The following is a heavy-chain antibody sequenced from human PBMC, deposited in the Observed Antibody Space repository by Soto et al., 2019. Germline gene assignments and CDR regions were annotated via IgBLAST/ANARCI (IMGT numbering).Heavy chain of an antibody. CDR3: ARDMSGYCSNTSCYGVADY. V-gene: IGHV3-74*01. J-gene: IGHJ4*02. Sequence: EVQLVESGGGLVQPGGSLRLSCAASGFTFSSYWMHWVRQAPGKGLVWVSRINSDGSSTSYADSVKGRFTISRDNAKNKLYLQMNSLRAEDTAVYYCARDMSGYCSNTSCYGVADYWGQGTLVTVSS. CDR2: INSDGSST. D-gene: IGHD2-2*01. CDR1: GFTFSSYW.